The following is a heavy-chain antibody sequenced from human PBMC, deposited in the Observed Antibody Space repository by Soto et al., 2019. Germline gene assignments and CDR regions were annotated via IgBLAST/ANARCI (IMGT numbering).Heavy chain of an antibody. J-gene: IGHJ5*02. CDR1: CGSISSSSYY. V-gene: IGHV4-39*01. CDR3: ARPPSRPRYSSGWYFLNWSGP. D-gene: IGHD6-19*01. CDR2: IYYSGST. Sequence: PSETLSLTCTVSCGSISSSSYYWGWIRQPPGKGLEWIGSIYYSGSTYYNPSLKSRVTISVDTSKNQFSLKLSSVTAADTAVYYCARPPSRPRYSSGWYFLNWSGPWGQGNLATLSS.